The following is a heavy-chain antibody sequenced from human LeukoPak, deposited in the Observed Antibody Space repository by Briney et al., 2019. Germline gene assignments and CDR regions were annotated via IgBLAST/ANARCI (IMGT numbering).Heavy chain of an antibody. CDR1: GFTVSSNY. Sequence: GGSLRLSCAASGFTVSSNYMSWVRQAPGKGLEWVSVIYSGGSTYYADSVKGRFTISRDNSKNTLYLQMNSLRAEDTAVYYCARADLFRYYYDMDVWGKGTTVTVSS. J-gene: IGHJ6*04. CDR2: IYSGGST. D-gene: IGHD3-3*01. V-gene: IGHV3-53*01. CDR3: ARADLFRYYYDMDV.